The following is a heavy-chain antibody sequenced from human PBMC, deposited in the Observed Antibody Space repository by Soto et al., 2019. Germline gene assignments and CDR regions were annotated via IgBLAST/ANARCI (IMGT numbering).Heavy chain of an antibody. V-gene: IGHV3-15*07. J-gene: IGHJ6*02. Sequence: GGSLRLSCAASGFTFSNAWMNWVRQAPGKGLEWVGRIKSKTDGGTTDYAAPVKGRFTISRDESKNTLYLQMNSLKTEDTAVYYCWGVVAAYYGPRYYYYYYGMDVWGQGTTVTVSS. CDR3: WGVVAAYYGPRYYYYYYGMDV. D-gene: IGHD2-15*01. CDR1: GFTFSNAW. CDR2: IKSKTDGGTT.